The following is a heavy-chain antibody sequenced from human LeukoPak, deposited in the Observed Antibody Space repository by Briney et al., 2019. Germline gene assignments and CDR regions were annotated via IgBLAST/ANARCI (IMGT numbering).Heavy chain of an antibody. CDR2: IRYDGSNK. D-gene: IGHD2-2*01. J-gene: IGHJ5*02. CDR3: AKDSTSYQYNWFDP. CDR1: GFTFSSYG. Sequence: GGSLRLSCAASGFTFSSYGMHWVRQAPGKGLEWVAFIRYDGSNKYYADSVKGRFTISRDNSKNTLYLQMNSLRAEDTAVYYCAKDSTSYQYNWFDPWGQGTLVTVSS. V-gene: IGHV3-30*02.